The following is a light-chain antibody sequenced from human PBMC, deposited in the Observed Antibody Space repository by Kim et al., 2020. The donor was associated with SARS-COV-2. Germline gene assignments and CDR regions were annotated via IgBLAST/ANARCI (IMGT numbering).Light chain of an antibody. CDR1: SSNLAACYE. Sequence: VTVSCTRSSSNLAACYEVHWHQPRPGTAHKLPIYGTSNRPSWVPDLFSGSKSGTSASLAITGLQAEDETDYYCQSYDSSLSGDYVFGTGTKVTVL. V-gene: IGLV1-40*01. J-gene: IGLJ1*01. CDR2: GTS. CDR3: QSYDSSLSGDYV.